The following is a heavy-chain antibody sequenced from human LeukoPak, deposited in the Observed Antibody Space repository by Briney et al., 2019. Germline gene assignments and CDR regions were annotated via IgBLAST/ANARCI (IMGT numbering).Heavy chain of an antibody. V-gene: IGHV3-23*01. CDR1: GFTFSSYA. Sequence: GGSLRLSCAASGFTFSSYAMSWVRQAPGKGLEWVSAISGSGGSTYYADSVKGRFTISRDNSKNTLYLQMNSLRAEDTAVYYCASDSSDWTGWHFFDYWGQGTLVTVSS. J-gene: IGHJ4*02. CDR3: ASDSSDWTGWHFFDY. D-gene: IGHD6-19*01. CDR2: ISGSGGST.